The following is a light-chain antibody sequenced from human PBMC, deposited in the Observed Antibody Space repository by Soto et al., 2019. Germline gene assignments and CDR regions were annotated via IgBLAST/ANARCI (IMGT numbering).Light chain of an antibody. CDR1: SSDVGGYNS. CDR3: SSYAGSDNYV. CDR2: EVS. V-gene: IGLV2-8*01. J-gene: IGLJ1*01. Sequence: QSALTQPPSASGSPGQSVTISCTGTSSDVGGYNSVSWYQHLPGKAPKLMIYEVSKRPSGVPDRFSGSKSANTASLTVSRLQAEDEADYCCSSYAGSDNYVFGTGTKVTVL.